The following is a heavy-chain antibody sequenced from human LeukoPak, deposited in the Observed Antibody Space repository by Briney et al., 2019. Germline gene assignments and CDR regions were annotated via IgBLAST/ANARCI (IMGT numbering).Heavy chain of an antibody. CDR3: ARRVIGPVGYSGTDV. J-gene: IGHJ6*02. D-gene: IGHD2-21*01. Sequence: GGSLRLSCAASGFTFSASAMHWVRQASGKGLEWVGRIRAKPNNYATSYAASVKGRFTISRDDSQNTAYLEMNSLKTEDTAIYFRARRVIGPVGYSGTDVWGQGTTVTVSS. CDR2: IRAKPNNYAT. CDR1: GFTFSASA. V-gene: IGHV3-73*01.